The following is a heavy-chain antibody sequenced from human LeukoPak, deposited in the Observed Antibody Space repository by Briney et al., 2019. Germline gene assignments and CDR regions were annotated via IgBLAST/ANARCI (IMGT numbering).Heavy chain of an antibody. Sequence: ASVKVSCKASSYTFTSYGISWVRQAPGQGLEWMGWISAYNGNTNYAQKLQGRVTMTTDTSTSTAYMELRSLRSDDTAVYYCARDSSSTYAFDIWGQGTMVTVSS. CDR3: ARDSSSTYAFDI. CDR2: ISAYNGNT. V-gene: IGHV1-18*01. CDR1: SYTFTSYG. J-gene: IGHJ3*02. D-gene: IGHD6-6*01.